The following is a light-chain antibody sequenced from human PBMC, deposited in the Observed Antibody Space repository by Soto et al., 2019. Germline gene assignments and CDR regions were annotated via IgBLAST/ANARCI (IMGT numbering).Light chain of an antibody. J-gene: IGKJ1*01. CDR3: QQYNNWWT. CDR2: GAS. V-gene: IGKV3D-15*01. CDR1: QSISRK. Sequence: EIVMTQSPATLSVSPGERATLSCRASQSISRKLAWYQQKPGQAPRLLIYGASSRATGIPDRFSGSGSGTEFTLTISSLQSEDFAVYYCQQYNNWWTFGQGTKVDIK.